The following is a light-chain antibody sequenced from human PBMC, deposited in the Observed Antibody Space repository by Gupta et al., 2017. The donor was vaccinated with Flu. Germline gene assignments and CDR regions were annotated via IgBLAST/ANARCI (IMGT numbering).Light chain of an antibody. CDR2: NNY. CDR1: TSTVAAGND. CDR3: QSYDSSPGGSYV. J-gene: IGLJ1*01. Sequence: TIVNARTTSTVAAGNDVNLYQQRPETAPNLLIFNNYIRHPGVPDRFSGSKSATSASLAITGLQAEEEADYYCQSYDSSPGGSYVFGTGTKVTVL. V-gene: IGLV1-40*01.